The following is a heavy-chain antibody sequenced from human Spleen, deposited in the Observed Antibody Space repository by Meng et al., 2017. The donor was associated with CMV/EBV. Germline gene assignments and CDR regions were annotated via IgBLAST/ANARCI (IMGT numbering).Heavy chain of an antibody. D-gene: IGHD3-3*01. CDR1: ALSFSIHT. J-gene: IGHJ4*02. CDR2: ISSDSNFI. CDR3: VRYDFWTGYYSDF. V-gene: IGHV3-21*01. Sequence: AASALSFSIHTMHWVLQAPGKGLEWVSSISSDSNFIYYGDSVKGRFTISRDNAKNSLYLQMNSLRAEDTAVYYCVRYDFWTGYYSDFWGQGILVTVSS.